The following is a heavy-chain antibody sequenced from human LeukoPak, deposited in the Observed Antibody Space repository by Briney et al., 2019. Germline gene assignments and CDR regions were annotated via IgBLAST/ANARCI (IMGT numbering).Heavy chain of an antibody. Sequence: GGSLRLSCAASGFTFSSYSMNWVRQAPGKGLEWVSYISSSSSTIYYADSVKGRFTISRDNAKNSLYLQMNSLRAEDTAVYNCARDLWYYDFWSGSYYYYYMDVWGKGTTVTVS. CDR1: GFTFSSYS. D-gene: IGHD3-3*01. V-gene: IGHV3-48*01. CDR3: ARDLWYYDFWSGSYYYYYMDV. CDR2: ISSSSSTI. J-gene: IGHJ6*03.